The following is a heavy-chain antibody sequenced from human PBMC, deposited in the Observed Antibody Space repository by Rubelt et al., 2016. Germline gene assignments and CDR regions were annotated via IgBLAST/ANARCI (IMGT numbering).Heavy chain of an antibody. V-gene: IGHV4-4*07. D-gene: IGHD3-3*01. CDR3: ARGRLWSGYGWFDP. J-gene: IGHJ5*02. CDR2: IYTSGST. CDR1: GGSISSYY. Sequence: GLVKPSETLSLTCTVSGGSISSYYWSWIRQPAGKGLEWIGRIYTSGSTNYNPSLKSRVTMSVDTSKNQFSLKLSSVTAADTAVYYCARGRLWSGYGWFDPWGQGTLVTVSS.